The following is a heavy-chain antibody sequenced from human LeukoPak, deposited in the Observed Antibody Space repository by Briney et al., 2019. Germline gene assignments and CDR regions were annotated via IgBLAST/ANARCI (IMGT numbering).Heavy chain of an antibody. J-gene: IGHJ3*02. D-gene: IGHD3-3*01. CDR3: ARLIRITIFGVVNLGDAFDT. CDR2: ISGSGGST. V-gene: IGHV3-23*01. CDR1: GFTFSSYA. Sequence: GGSLRLSCAASGFTFSSYAMSWVRQAPGKGLEWVSAISGSGGSTYYADSVKGRFTISRDNSKNTLYLQMNSLRAEDTAVYYCARLIRITIFGVVNLGDAFDTWGQGTMVTVSS.